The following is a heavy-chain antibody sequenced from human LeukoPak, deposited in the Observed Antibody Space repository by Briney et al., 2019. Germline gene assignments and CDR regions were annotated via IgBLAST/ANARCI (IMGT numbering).Heavy chain of an antibody. CDR2: INPNSGGT. CDR1: GYTFIGYY. Sequence: ASVKVSCKASGYTFIGYYMHWVRQAPGQGLEWMGRINPNSGGTNYAQKFQGRVTMTRDTSISTAYMELSRLRSDDTAVYYCARNYYDSSGYYRYYYGMDVWGQGTTVTVSS. V-gene: IGHV1-2*06. J-gene: IGHJ6*02. D-gene: IGHD3-22*01. CDR3: ARNYYDSSGYYRYYYGMDV.